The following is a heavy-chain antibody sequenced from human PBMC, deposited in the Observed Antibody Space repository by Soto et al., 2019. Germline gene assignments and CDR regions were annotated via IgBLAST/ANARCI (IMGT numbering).Heavy chain of an antibody. CDR3: AKDLVGAIPY. Sequence: QVQLVESGGGVVQPGRSLRLSCAASGFTFSSYGMHWVRQAPGKGLECVAVISYDGSNKYYADSVKGRFTISRDNSKNTLYLQMNSLRAEDTAVYYCAKDLVGAIPYWGQGTLVTVSS. V-gene: IGHV3-30*18. J-gene: IGHJ4*02. CDR2: ISYDGSNK. CDR1: GFTFSSYG. D-gene: IGHD1-26*01.